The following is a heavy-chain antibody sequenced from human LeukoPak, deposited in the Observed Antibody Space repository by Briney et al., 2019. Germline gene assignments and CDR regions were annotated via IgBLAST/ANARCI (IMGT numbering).Heavy chain of an antibody. Sequence: GGSLRLSCAASGFTFSRYAMSWVRQAPGEGLEWVSAISGSGGSTYYADSVKGRFTISRDNSNNTLYLQMNSLRAEDTAIYYCAKVRSAVVAAATNYWGQGTLVTVSS. CDR2: ISGSGGST. J-gene: IGHJ4*02. CDR1: GFTFSRYA. V-gene: IGHV3-23*01. D-gene: IGHD2-15*01. CDR3: AKVRSAVVAAATNY.